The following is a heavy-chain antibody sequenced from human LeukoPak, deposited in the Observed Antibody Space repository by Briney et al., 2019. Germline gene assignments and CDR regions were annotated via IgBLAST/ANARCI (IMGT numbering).Heavy chain of an antibody. CDR1: GGSISSGDYY. Sequence: SETLSLTCTVSGGSISSGDYYWSWIRQHPGKGLEWIGYIHYSGSTYYSPFIKSRVTISVDTSKKQFSLKLSSVTAADTAVYYCARVGVAAKSSRYFDYWGQGTLVTVSS. CDR3: ARVGVAAKSSRYFDY. CDR2: IHYSGST. V-gene: IGHV4-31*03. D-gene: IGHD2-15*01. J-gene: IGHJ4*02.